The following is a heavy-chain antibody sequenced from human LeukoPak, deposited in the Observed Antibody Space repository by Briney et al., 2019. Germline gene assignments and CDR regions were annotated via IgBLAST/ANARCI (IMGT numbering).Heavy chain of an antibody. CDR1: AFSLSAYN. V-gene: IGHV3-21*01. J-gene: IGHJ4*02. Sequence: GGSLRLSCAASAFSLSAYNMNWVRQASGKGLEWVSSISSDSNYIYYADSVKGRFTISRDNAKNSLYLQMNSLRAEDTAVYYCARDVARISDYWGQGALVTVSS. CDR3: ARDVARISDY. CDR2: ISSDSNYI. D-gene: IGHD2-15*01.